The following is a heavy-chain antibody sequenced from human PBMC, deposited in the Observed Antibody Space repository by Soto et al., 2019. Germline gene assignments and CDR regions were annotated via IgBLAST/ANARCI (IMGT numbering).Heavy chain of an antibody. CDR2: IIPIFGTA. CDR1: GGTFSSYA. D-gene: IGHD2-15*01. Sequence: QVQLVQSGAEVQKPGSSVKVSCKASGGTFSSYAISWVRQAPGQGLEWMGGIIPIFGTANYAQKFQGRVTITADESTSTAYMELSSLRSEDTAVYYCASRGGYCSGGSCYGYYYYGMDVWGQGTTVTVSS. V-gene: IGHV1-69*01. CDR3: ASRGGYCSGGSCYGYYYYGMDV. J-gene: IGHJ6*02.